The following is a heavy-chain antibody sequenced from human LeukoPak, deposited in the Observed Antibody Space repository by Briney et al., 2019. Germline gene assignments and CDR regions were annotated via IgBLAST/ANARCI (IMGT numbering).Heavy chain of an antibody. CDR3: ARGGYDFWSGYYWFDP. CDR1: GGSISSDY. D-gene: IGHD3-3*01. V-gene: IGHV4-59*01. Sequence: PSETLSLTCTVSGGSISSDYWSWIRQPPGEGLGWSGYIYYSGSTNYNPSLKSRVTISVDTSKNQFSLKLSSVTAADTAVYYCARGGYDFWSGYYWFDPWGQGTLVTVSS. J-gene: IGHJ5*02. CDR2: IYYSGST.